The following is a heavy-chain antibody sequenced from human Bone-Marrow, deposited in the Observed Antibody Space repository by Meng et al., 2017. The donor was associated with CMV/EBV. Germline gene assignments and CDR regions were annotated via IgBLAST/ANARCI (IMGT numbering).Heavy chain of an antibody. J-gene: IGHJ4*02. CDR1: GFTFSSYW. CDR2: INSDGSST. D-gene: IGHD1-26*01. V-gene: IGHV3-74*01. CDR3: ARTRIVGASTDFDY. Sequence: ASGFTFSSYWMHWVRQAPGKGLVWVSRINSDGSSTSYADSVKGRFTISRDNAKNTLYLQMNSLRAKDTAVYYCARTRIVGASTDFDYWGQGTLVTVSS.